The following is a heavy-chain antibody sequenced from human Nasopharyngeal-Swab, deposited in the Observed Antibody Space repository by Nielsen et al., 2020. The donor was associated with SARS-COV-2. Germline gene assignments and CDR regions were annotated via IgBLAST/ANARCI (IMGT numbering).Heavy chain of an antibody. CDR3: ARGRYYGDYDY. CDR1: GGSFTTYS. V-gene: IGHV4-34*01. D-gene: IGHD4-17*01. J-gene: IGHJ4*02. Sequence: SQTLSLTCAVYGGSFTTYSWIWIRQPPGKGLEWIGEINHIGSTNYNTYNPSLNSRVPISLATSKNQFSLTLTSVTAADTAIYFCARGRYYGDYDYWGQGALVTVSS. CDR2: INHIGST.